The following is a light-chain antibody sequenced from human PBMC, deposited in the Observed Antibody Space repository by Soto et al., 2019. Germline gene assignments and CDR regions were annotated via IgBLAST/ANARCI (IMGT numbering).Light chain of an antibody. Sequence: EMVMALYRATLSVSGVGRATIYCRASQSVSSDLAWYHQKPGQAPRLLIYGASTRATGIPARFSGSGSGTEFTLTINCRQSEDFAVYYCQQYNNWPRTFGQGTKVDIK. CDR3: QQYNNWPRT. CDR2: GAS. V-gene: IGKV3-15*01. J-gene: IGKJ1*01. CDR1: QSVSSD.